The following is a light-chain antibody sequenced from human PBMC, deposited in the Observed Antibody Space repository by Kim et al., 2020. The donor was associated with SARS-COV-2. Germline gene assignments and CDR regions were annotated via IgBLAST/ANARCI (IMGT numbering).Light chain of an antibody. CDR3: SSRDTTGDLVV. CDR1: SLRNYY. V-gene: IGLV3-19*01. CDR2: GKY. Sequence: SSELTQDPAVSVALGQTVRLTCQGDSLRNYYATLYQQRPGQAPTLVLYGKYDRPSGIPDRFSGSASGNTASLTITGAQAEDEGDYYCSSRDTTGDLVVFG. J-gene: IGLJ2*01.